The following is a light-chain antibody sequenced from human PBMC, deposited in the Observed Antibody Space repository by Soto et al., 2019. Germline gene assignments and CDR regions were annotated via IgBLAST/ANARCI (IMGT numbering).Light chain of an antibody. CDR2: EAS. CDR3: QQYHPYSPLT. V-gene: IGKV1-5*03. CDR1: QSIRSW. J-gene: IGKJ4*01. Sequence: DMQMTQSPSTLSASVGDRVTITCRASQSIRSWLAWYQQKPGKAPKLLIYEASTLESGVSSRFSGSGSGTEFTLTISSPQDDDFATCFCQQYHPYSPLTVGGGTKVEVK.